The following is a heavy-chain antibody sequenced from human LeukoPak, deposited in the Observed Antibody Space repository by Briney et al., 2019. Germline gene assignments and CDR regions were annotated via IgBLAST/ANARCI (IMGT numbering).Heavy chain of an antibody. D-gene: IGHD3-9*01. CDR2: ILGSGGST. V-gene: IGHV3-23*01. Sequence: PGGSLRLSCAASGFTFSNYAMSWVRQAPGEGLEWVSAILGSGGSTYYADSVKGRFTVSRDNSKITLYLQMNSLRAEDTALYYCAKWGDYDVLTGYYVPDYWGQGTLVTVSS. J-gene: IGHJ4*02. CDR1: GFTFSNYA. CDR3: AKWGDYDVLTGYYVPDY.